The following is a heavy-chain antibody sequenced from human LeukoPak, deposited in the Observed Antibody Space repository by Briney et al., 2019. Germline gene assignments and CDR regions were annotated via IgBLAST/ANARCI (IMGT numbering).Heavy chain of an antibody. CDR1: GFTLSNYD. D-gene: IGHD2/OR15-2a*01. J-gene: IGHJ4*02. CDR2: ISSGSTNI. Sequence: GGSLRLFCAASGFTLSNYDMNWVRQAPGKGLEWVSCISSGSTNIYYADSVRGRFTISRDNAKNSLYLQMNSLRAEDTAVYYCARVGAYCNSVSNCYGDYWGQGTLVTVSS. V-gene: IGHV3-21*01. CDR3: ARVGAYCNSVSNCYGDY.